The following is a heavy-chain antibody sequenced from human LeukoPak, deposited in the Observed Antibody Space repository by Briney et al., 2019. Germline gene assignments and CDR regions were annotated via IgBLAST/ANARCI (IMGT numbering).Heavy chain of an antibody. Sequence: PWGSLRLSCVASGFTFSSKWMHWVRQAPGKGLVWVSRIKSDGSTTNYADFVKGRFTIARDNAKNTLYLQMDRLRADDTAVFYCARYGQDYGLDVWGQGTTVTVSS. CDR1: GFTFSSKW. D-gene: IGHD3-10*01. V-gene: IGHV3-74*01. CDR2: IKSDGSTT. CDR3: ARYGQDYGLDV. J-gene: IGHJ6*02.